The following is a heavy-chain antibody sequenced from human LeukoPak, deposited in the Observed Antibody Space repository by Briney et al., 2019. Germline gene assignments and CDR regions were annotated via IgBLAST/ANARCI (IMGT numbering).Heavy chain of an antibody. CDR3: ARDGGVAAAGRGFDY. CDR1: GYTFTSYG. Sequence: APVKVSCKASGYTFTSYGISWVRQAPGQGLEWMGWISDYNGNTNYAQKLQGRVTMTTDTSTSTAYMERRSLRSDDTAVYYCARDGGVAAAGRGFDYWGQGSLVTVSS. V-gene: IGHV1-18*01. J-gene: IGHJ4*02. D-gene: IGHD6-13*01. CDR2: ISDYNGNT.